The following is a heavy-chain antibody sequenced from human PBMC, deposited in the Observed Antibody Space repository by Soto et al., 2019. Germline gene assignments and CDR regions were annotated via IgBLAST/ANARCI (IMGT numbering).Heavy chain of an antibody. CDR1: GFMISTYA. V-gene: IGHV3-23*01. CDR2: TGGSGGVT. D-gene: IGHD5-18*01. CDR3: AKGHPPDSYGYFSPEDDAFDI. Sequence: EVQLLESGGGLEQPGGSLRLSCAGSGFMISTYAMSGVRQAPGKGLELVSGTGGSGGVTYYADSGKGRFAGSRDNSKDTLCLQESSLRGVDTAVYYCAKGHPPDSYGYFSPEDDAFDIWGQGTMVTVSS. J-gene: IGHJ3*02.